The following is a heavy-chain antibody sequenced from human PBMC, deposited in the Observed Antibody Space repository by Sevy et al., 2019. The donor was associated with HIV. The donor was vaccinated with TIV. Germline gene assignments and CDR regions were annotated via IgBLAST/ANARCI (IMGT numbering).Heavy chain of an antibody. V-gene: IGHV3-64D*06. CDR1: GFTFSNYG. D-gene: IGHD6-19*01. Sequence: GGSLRLSCSASGFTFSNYGMHWVSQSPGKGLEYVSGISSNGDSTYYADSVKGRFTVSRDNSKNTLYLQMSSLRPEDTAMDYCVKASRSVAVAGSYYFYCMDVWGKGTTVTVSS. CDR3: VKASRSVAVAGSYYFYCMDV. CDR2: ISSNGDST. J-gene: IGHJ6*03.